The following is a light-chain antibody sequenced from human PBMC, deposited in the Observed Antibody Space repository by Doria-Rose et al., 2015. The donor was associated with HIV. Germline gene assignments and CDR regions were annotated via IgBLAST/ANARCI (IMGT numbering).Light chain of an antibody. CDR1: QRVKSSY. Sequence: TQSPGTLSLSPGERATLSCRASQRVKSSYLAWYQQKPGHAPRLLIYDASTRATGIPDRFSGSGSGTDFTLTISRLEPEDVAVYYRQQYGTSRGTFGQGTRLEIK. J-gene: IGKJ5*01. V-gene: IGKV3-20*01. CDR3: QQYGTSRGT. CDR2: DAS.